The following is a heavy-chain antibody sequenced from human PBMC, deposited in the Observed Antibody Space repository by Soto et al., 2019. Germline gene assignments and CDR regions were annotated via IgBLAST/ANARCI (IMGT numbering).Heavy chain of an antibody. J-gene: IGHJ5*01. CDR3: AKGMSVAANWFDS. V-gene: IGHV3-7*01. CDR1: GFTFSNYW. CDR2: IKQDGSAK. D-gene: IGHD6-19*01. Sequence: GGSLRLSCAASGFTFSNYWMNWVRQAPGKGPEWVANIKQDGSAKNYVDSVKGRFTISRDNAKNSLYLQMNSPRVEDTAVYYCAKGMSVAANWFDSWGQGTLVTVSS.